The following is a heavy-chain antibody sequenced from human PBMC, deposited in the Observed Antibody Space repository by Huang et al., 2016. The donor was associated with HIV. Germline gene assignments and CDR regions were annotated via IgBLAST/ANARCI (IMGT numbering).Heavy chain of an antibody. CDR1: GFKFSNYW. CDR3: ARAGGFEI. Sequence: EEHLVESGGGLVQPGGSLRLSCKASGFKFSNYWMQWVRQAPGKGLMGVSRIKIDGRTTDYADSVKGRFTISRDNAKNTLYLQMSSLTAEDTAIYYCARAGGFEIWGQGTVVTVSS. D-gene: IGHD2-15*01. V-gene: IGHV3-74*01. CDR2: IKIDGRTT. J-gene: IGHJ3*02.